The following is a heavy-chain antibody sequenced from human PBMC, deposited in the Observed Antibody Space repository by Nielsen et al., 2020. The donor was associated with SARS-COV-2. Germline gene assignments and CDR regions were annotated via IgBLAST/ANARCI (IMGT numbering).Heavy chain of an antibody. J-gene: IGHJ4*02. V-gene: IGHV4-31*03. CDR3: ARAEGWGWLQAIPPEFDY. CDR2: IYYSGST. CDR1: GGSISSGGYY. D-gene: IGHD5-24*01. Sequence: SETLSLTCTVSGGSISSGGYYWSWIRQHPGKGLEWIGYIYYSGSTYYNPSLKSRVTISVDTSKNQFSLKLSSVTAADTAVYYCARAEGWGWLQAIPPEFDYWGQGTLVTVSS.